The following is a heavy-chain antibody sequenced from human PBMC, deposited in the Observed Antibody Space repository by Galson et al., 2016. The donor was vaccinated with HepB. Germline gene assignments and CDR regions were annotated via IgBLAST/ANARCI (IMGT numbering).Heavy chain of an antibody. Sequence: SVKVSCKASGGTFSSHVISWVRQAPGQGLEWMGEIIPVSGTADFAQRFQGRVTITADESTSTAYMELSSLRSEDTAVYYCAIALRGDYDYWGQGTLVTVSS. CDR3: AIALRGDYDY. CDR1: GGTFSSHV. J-gene: IGHJ4*02. V-gene: IGHV1-69*13. CDR2: IIPVSGTA. D-gene: IGHD4-17*01.